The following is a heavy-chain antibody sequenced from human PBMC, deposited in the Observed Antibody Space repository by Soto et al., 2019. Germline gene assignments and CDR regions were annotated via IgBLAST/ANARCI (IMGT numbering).Heavy chain of an antibody. D-gene: IGHD6-13*01. CDR1: GGSFSGYY. Sequence: SETLSLTCAVYGGSFSGYYWSWIRQPPGKGLEWIGEINHSGSTNYNPSLKSRVTISVDTSKNQFSLKLSSVTAADTAVYYCARGIAAAGTQAPPVGHFDYWGQGTLVTVSS. V-gene: IGHV4-34*01. J-gene: IGHJ4*02. CDR2: INHSGST. CDR3: ARGIAAAGTQAPPVGHFDY.